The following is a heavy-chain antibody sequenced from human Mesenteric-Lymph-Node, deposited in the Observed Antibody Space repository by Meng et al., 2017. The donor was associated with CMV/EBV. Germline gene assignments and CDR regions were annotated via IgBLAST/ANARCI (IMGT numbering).Heavy chain of an antibody. CDR1: GFTFTNNA. CDR3: ALSLRWELYFDLWSGFYGMDV. Sequence: LSLTCAASGFTFTNNAMSWVRQAPGKGLEWVSSISGGGGSTYYADSVKGRFTISRDTSKNTLYLQMNSLRAEDTAVYYCALSLRWELYFDLWSGFYGMDVWGQGATVTVSS. J-gene: IGHJ6*02. D-gene: IGHD3-3*01. CDR2: ISGGGGST. V-gene: IGHV3-23*01.